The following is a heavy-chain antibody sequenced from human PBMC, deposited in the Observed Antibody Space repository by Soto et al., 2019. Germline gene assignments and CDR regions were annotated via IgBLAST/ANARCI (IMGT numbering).Heavy chain of an antibody. CDR3: APKLADSSGWTGGFDY. J-gene: IGHJ4*02. V-gene: IGHV1-69*02. CDR1: GGTFSSYT. D-gene: IGHD6-19*01. Sequence: QVQLVQSGAEVKKPGSSVKVSCKASGGTFSSYTISWVRQAPGQGLEWMGRIIPILGIANYAQKFQGRVTITADKSTSTAYMELSSLRSEDTAVYYCAPKLADSSGWTGGFDYWGQGPLVTVSS. CDR2: IIPILGIA.